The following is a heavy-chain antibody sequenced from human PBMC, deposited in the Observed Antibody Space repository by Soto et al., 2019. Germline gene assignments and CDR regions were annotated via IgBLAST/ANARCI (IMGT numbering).Heavy chain of an antibody. V-gene: IGHV4-39*01. CDR1: GGSISSSSYY. D-gene: IGHD2-21*02. Sequence: QLQLQESGPGLVKPSETLSLTCTVSGGSISSSSYYWGWIRQPPGKGLEWIGSIYYSGSTYYNPSLKARATISVDTSKNLFSRRLSSVTAADTAVYYCAGWGVTATHIDYWGQGTLVTVSS. CDR3: AGWGVTATHIDY. J-gene: IGHJ4*02. CDR2: IYYSGST.